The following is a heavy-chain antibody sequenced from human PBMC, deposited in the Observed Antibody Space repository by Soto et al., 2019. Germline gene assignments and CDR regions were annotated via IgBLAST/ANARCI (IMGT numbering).Heavy chain of an antibody. Sequence: QVPLVQSGAEVKKPGASVKVSCKASGYTFTNYAMHWVRQAPGQRLEWMGWINAGNGNTKYSQKFQGRVTITRDTSASTAYMELSSLRSEDTAVYYCARGGSLYWYFNLWGRGTLVTFSA. CDR3: ARGGSLYWYFNL. CDR1: GYTFTNYA. CDR2: INAGNGNT. J-gene: IGHJ2*01. D-gene: IGHD1-26*01. V-gene: IGHV1-3*01.